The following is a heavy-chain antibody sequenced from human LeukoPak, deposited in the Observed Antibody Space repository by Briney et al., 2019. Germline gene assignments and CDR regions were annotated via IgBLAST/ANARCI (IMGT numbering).Heavy chain of an antibody. CDR3: ARMTTVTTSWFDP. CDR2: IYHSGST. CDR1: GGSISSGFYY. D-gene: IGHD4-17*01. Sequence: SETLSLTCSVSGGSISSGFYYWSWIRQPPGKGLEWIGEIYHSGSTNYNPSLKSRVTISVDKSKNQFSLKLSSVTAADTAVYYCARMTTVTTSWFDPWGQGTLVTVSS. V-gene: IGHV4-39*07. J-gene: IGHJ5*02.